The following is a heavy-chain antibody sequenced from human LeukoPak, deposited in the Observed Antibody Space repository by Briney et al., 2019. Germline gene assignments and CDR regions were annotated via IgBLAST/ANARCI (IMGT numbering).Heavy chain of an antibody. V-gene: IGHV3-30*02. D-gene: IGHD2-2*01. CDR3: AKDLVPEYQLPKDYFDY. CDR1: GFTFSSYG. J-gene: IGHJ4*02. CDR2: IRYDGSNK. Sequence: GGSLRLSCAASGFTFSSYGMHWVRQAPGKGLEWVAFIRYDGSNKYYADSVKGRFTISRDNSKNTLYLQINSLRAEDTAVYYCAKDLVPEYQLPKDYFDYWGQGTLVTVSS.